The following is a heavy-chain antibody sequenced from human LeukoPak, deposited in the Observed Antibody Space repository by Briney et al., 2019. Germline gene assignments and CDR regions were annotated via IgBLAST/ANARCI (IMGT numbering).Heavy chain of an antibody. CDR1: GYSFTNYW. D-gene: IGHD3-9*01. CDR2: IYPGNSNT. V-gene: IGHV5-51*01. CDR3: ARCYNILTGYYPLSN. Sequence: GESLKISCMGSGYSFTNYWIGWVRQMPGKGLGWMGIIYPGNSNTRYSPSFQGQVTISADKSISTAYLQWSSLKASDTAMYYCARCYNILTGYYPLSNWGQGTLVTVSS. J-gene: IGHJ4*02.